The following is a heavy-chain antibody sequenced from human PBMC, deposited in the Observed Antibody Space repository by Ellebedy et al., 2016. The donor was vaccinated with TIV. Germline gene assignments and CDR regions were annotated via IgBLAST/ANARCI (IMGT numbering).Heavy chain of an antibody. Sequence: AASVTVSCKASGYIFTNFYMSWVRQAPGQGLEWMGHINPSSGATTSAEKFQGGVTMTRDTSTTTVYMELTNLKSDDTAVYYCARKVAGHFDSWGQGTLVTVSS. V-gene: IGHV1-46*01. CDR3: ARKVAGHFDS. CDR2: INPSSGAT. D-gene: IGHD6-19*01. J-gene: IGHJ4*02. CDR1: GYIFTNFY.